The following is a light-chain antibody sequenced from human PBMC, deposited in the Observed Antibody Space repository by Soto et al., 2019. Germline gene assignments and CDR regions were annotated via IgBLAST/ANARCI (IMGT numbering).Light chain of an antibody. Sequence: QSVLTQPPSASGTPGQRVTISCSGSSSNIGSNTVNWYQQLPGTAPKLLIYSNNQRPSGVPDRFSGSKSGTSASLAISGLQSEDEGDYYCAAWEDSLNGRVFGGGTKLTVL. J-gene: IGLJ3*02. CDR2: SNN. CDR1: SSNIGSNT. V-gene: IGLV1-44*01. CDR3: AAWEDSLNGRV.